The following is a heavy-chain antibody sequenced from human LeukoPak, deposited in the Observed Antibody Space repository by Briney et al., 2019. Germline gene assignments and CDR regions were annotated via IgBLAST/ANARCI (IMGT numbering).Heavy chain of an antibody. Sequence: SVKVSCKASGYTFTSYAMNWVRQAPGQGLEWMGGIIPIFGTANYAQKFQGRVTITADESTSTAYMELSSLRSEDTAVYYCATDYDSSSSESGGYYYGMDVWGQGTTVTVSS. CDR3: ATDYDSSSSESGGYYYGMDV. CDR1: GYTFTSYA. V-gene: IGHV1-69*13. D-gene: IGHD6-6*01. J-gene: IGHJ6*02. CDR2: IIPIFGTA.